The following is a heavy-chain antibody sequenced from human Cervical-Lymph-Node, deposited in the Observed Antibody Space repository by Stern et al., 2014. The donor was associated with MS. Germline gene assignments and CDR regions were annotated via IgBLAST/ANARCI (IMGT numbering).Heavy chain of an antibody. V-gene: IGHV1-18*01. CDR1: GYTFTSYG. CDR3: ARGDIVATITGYYYGMDV. J-gene: IGHJ6*02. Sequence: VQLVQSGAEVKKPGASVKDSCKASGYTFTSYGISWVRQAPGQGLEWMGWISAYNGNTNYAQKLQDRVTMTTDTSTSTAYMELRSLRSDDTAVYYCARGDIVATITGYYYGMDVWGQGTTVTVSS. D-gene: IGHD5-12*01. CDR2: ISAYNGNT.